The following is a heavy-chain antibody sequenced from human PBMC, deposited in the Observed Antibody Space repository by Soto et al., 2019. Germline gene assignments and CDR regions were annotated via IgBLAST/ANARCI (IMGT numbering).Heavy chain of an antibody. Sequence: SVKVSCKASGGTFSSYTISWVRQAPGQGLEWMGRIIPILGIANYAQKFQGRVTITADKSTSTAYMELSSLRSEDAAVYYCAREQLGPPWGWFDPWGQGTLVTVSS. V-gene: IGHV1-69*04. CDR3: AREQLGPPWGWFDP. CDR2: IIPILGIA. J-gene: IGHJ5*02. D-gene: IGHD6-6*01. CDR1: GGTFSSYT.